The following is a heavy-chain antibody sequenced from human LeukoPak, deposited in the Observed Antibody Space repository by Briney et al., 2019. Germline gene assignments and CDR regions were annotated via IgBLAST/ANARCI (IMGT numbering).Heavy chain of an antibody. CDR3: ARMGDSSGYRGYYYGMDV. V-gene: IGHV3-7*01. Sequence: PGGSLRLSCAASGFTFRSYWMTWVRQAPGKGLEWVANIKQDGSEKYYVDSVKGRFTISKENAKNSLYLQMNSLRDGDTAVYYCARMGDSSGYRGYYYGMDVWGQGTTVTVSS. CDR2: IKQDGSEK. J-gene: IGHJ6*02. CDR1: GFTFRSYW. D-gene: IGHD3-22*01.